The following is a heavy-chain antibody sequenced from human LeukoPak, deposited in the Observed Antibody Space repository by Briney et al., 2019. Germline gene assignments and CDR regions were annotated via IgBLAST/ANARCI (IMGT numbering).Heavy chain of an antibody. V-gene: IGHV4-61*02. CDR3: ARDPNYDSSGYYWYFDL. CDR1: GASVSRDNNY. CDR2: IYTSGST. Sequence: SSETLSLTCTVSGASVSRDNNYWSWLRQPAGKGLEWIGRIYTSGSTNYNPSLKSRVTISVDKSKNQFSLKLSSVTAADTAVYYCARDPNYDSSGYYWYFDLWGRGTLVTVSS. J-gene: IGHJ2*01. D-gene: IGHD3-22*01.